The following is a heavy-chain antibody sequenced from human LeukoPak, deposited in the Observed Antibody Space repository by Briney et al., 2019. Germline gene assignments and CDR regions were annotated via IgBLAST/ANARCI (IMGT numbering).Heavy chain of an antibody. CDR3: ARGRVTSSWYYFDY. V-gene: IGHV3-74*01. Sequence: GGSLRLSCAASGCTFSSYCMHWVRQAPGKGLVWVSRINTDGSSPTYVDSVKGRFTISRDNAKNTLYLQINSLRAEDTAVYYCARGRVTSSWYYFDYWGQGALVTVSS. CDR2: INTDGSSP. D-gene: IGHD6-13*01. J-gene: IGHJ4*02. CDR1: GCTFSSYC.